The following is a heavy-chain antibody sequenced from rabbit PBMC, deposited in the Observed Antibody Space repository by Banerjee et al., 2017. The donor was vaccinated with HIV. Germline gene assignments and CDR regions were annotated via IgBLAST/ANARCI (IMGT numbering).Heavy chain of an antibody. D-gene: IGHD3-1*01. J-gene: IGHJ4*01. CDR3: ARGLLRSNL. Sequence: QSLEESGGDLVKPGASLTLTRTASGIDFSSYYYMCWVRQAPGKGLEWIACIYTGDGSTYYASWAKGRFTISKTSSTTVTLQMTSLTAANTATYFCARGLLRSNLWGPGTLVTVS. CDR1: GIDFSSYYY. V-gene: IGHV1S40*01. CDR2: IYTGDGST.